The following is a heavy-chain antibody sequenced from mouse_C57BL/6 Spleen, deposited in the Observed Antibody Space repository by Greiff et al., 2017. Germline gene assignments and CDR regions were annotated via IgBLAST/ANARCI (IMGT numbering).Heavy chain of an antibody. Sequence: EVKLVESGGGLVKPGGSLKLSCAASGFTFSSYAMSWVRQTPEKRLEWVATISDGGSYTYYPDNVKGRFTISRDNAKNNLYLQMSHLKSEDTAMYYCAREHYGSSYSYWYCDVWGTGTTVTVSS. CDR1: GFTFSSYA. V-gene: IGHV5-4*01. D-gene: IGHD1-1*01. CDR3: AREHYGSSYSYWYCDV. J-gene: IGHJ1*03. CDR2: ISDGGSYT.